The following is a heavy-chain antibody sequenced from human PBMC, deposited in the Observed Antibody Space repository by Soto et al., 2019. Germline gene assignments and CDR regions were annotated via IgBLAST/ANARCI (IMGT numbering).Heavy chain of an antibody. CDR2: ISYDGSNK. Sequence: QVQLVESGGGVVQPGRSLRLSCAASGFTFSSYAMHWVRQAPGKGLEWVAVISYDGSNKYYADSVKGRFTISRDNSKNTLYLQMNSLRAEDTAVYYCARDRYCSGGSCPKYYYYYGMDVWGQGTTVTVSS. CDR1: GFTFSSYA. J-gene: IGHJ6*02. D-gene: IGHD2-15*01. CDR3: ARDRYCSGGSCPKYYYYYGMDV. V-gene: IGHV3-30-3*01.